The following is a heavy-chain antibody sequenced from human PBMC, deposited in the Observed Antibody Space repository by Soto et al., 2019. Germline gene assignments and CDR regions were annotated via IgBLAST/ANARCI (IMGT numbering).Heavy chain of an antibody. CDR3: ARDKDRLQLGGNYYYATDV. J-gene: IGHJ6*02. CDR2: IIPLFRTP. Sequence: QAQLVQSGAEVKKPGSSVKVSCKASGGSFSNYALSWVRQAPGQGLEWMGGIIPLFRTPDYSQKFQGRVTITADEPTSTAYMELSSLRSEDTAVYCCARDKDRLQLGGNYYYATDVWGQGTTVTVSS. CDR1: GGSFSNYA. D-gene: IGHD5-12*01. V-gene: IGHV1-69*12.